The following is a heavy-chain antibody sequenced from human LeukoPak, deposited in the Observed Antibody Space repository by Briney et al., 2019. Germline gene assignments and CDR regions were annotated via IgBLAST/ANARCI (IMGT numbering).Heavy chain of an antibody. CDR3: GTAAATWDFDY. V-gene: IGHV4-39*01. CDR1: GDSISSNSYY. CDR2: IYYSGST. J-gene: IGHJ4*02. D-gene: IGHD6-13*01. Sequence: SETLSLTCTVSGDSISSNSYYWGWIRQPPGKGLEWIGSIYYSGSTSYNPSLKSRVTISVDTSKNQFSLKLSPVTAADTAVYYCGTAAATWDFDYWGQGTLVTVSS.